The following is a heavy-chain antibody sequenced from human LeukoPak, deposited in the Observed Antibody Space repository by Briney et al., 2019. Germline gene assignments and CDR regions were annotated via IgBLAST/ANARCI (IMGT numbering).Heavy chain of an antibody. D-gene: IGHD4-17*01. Sequence: PSETLPLTCTVSGGSISSYYWSWIRQPPGKGLEWIGYIYYSGSTNYNPSLKSRVTISVDTSKNQFSLKLSSVTAADTAVYYCARGLNRNDYGDYGYWGQGTLVTVSS. J-gene: IGHJ4*02. V-gene: IGHV4-59*01. CDR1: GGSISSYY. CDR3: ARGLNRNDYGDYGY. CDR2: IYYSGST.